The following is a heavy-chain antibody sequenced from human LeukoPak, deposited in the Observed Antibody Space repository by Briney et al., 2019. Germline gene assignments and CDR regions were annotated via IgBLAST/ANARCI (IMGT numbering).Heavy chain of an antibody. Sequence: GGSLRLSCAASGFTFSSYDINWVRQAPGKGLEWVSRINADGSESYADSVKGRVTISRDNAKNTLYLQMNSLRDDDTAVYYCARDSPSGSYGYWGQGTLVTVSS. V-gene: IGHV3-74*01. CDR1: GFTFSSYD. CDR2: INADGSE. J-gene: IGHJ4*02. CDR3: ARDSPSGSYGY. D-gene: IGHD1-26*01.